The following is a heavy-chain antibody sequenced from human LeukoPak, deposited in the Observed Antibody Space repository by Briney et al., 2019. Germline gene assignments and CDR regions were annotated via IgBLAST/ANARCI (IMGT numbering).Heavy chain of an antibody. D-gene: IGHD5-18*01. CDR2: ISGSVGRT. Sequence: PGGSLRLSCSASGFTFSSYAMNWVGPAPGKGLEGVSSISGSVGRTFYADSVKGRFTISRDNSKNTLYLQMNSLRAEDTALYYCAKDHHADTAMVSWGQGTLVTVSS. CDR3: AKDHHADTAMVS. CDR1: GFTFSSYA. J-gene: IGHJ4*02. V-gene: IGHV3-23*01.